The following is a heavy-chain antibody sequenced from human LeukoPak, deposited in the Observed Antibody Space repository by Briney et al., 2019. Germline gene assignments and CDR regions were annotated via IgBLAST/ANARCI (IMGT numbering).Heavy chain of an antibody. CDR2: IHHSGST. CDR1: GGSISGYY. CDR3: MVRGVILHYFDY. V-gene: IGHV4-34*01. J-gene: IGHJ4*02. Sequence: PSETLSLTCAVYGGSISGYYWSWIRQPPGKGLEWIAEIHHSGSTNYNPSLRSRVTISIDTSKNQFSLKLSSVTAADTAVYYCMVRGVILHYFDYWGQGTLVTVSS. D-gene: IGHD3-10*01.